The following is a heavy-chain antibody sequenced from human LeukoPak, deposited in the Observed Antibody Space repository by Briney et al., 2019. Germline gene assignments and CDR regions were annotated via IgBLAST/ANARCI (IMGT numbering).Heavy chain of an antibody. CDR2: ISGSGSTT. CDR1: GFTFSSHA. Sequence: GGSLRLSCAASGFTFSSHAMSWVRQAPGKGLEWISTISGSGSTTYYVDSVKGRFTISRDNSKNTLDLQMDSLRAEDTAVYYCAKKGSRTIASGGFDCWGQGTLVIVSS. V-gene: IGHV3-23*01. CDR3: AKKGSRTIASGGFDC. J-gene: IGHJ4*02. D-gene: IGHD4/OR15-4a*01.